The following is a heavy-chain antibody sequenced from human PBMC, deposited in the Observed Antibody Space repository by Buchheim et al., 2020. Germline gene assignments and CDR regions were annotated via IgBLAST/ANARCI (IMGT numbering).Heavy chain of an antibody. V-gene: IGHV3-23*01. CDR1: GFTFSIYA. CDR3: ARVPDSSRALDY. CDR2: ITGSGVST. J-gene: IGHJ4*02. Sequence: DVQLLESGGGLVQPGGSLRLSCAASGFTFSIYAMTWVRQAPGKGLKWVSTITGSGVSTYYADSVQGRFTISRDNSKNTLYLQMNSLRTEDTAVYYCARVPDSSRALDYWGQGTL. D-gene: IGHD3-22*01.